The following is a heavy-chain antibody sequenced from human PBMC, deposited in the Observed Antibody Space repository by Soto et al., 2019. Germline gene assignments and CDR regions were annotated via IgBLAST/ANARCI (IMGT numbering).Heavy chain of an antibody. V-gene: IGHV3-23*01. CDR1: GFTFSSYV. Sequence: EVQLLESGGGLVQPGGSLRLSCAASGFTFSSYVMTWVRQAPGKGLEWVSSISNSGGATHYADSVKGRFSISRDNSNNTLYLQMNSLRAEDTAVYYCAKVRVVVVPAPMDVWGQGTTVTVSS. CDR3: AKVRVVVVPAPMDV. D-gene: IGHD2-2*01. CDR2: ISNSGGAT. J-gene: IGHJ6*02.